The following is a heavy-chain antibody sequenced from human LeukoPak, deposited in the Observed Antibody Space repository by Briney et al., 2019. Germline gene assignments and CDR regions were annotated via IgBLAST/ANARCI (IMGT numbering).Heavy chain of an antibody. CDR3: ARASRSPLYWFDP. CDR2: MHNSGST. CDR1: GVSISSHY. V-gene: IGHV4-59*11. J-gene: IGHJ5*02. Sequence: MPSETLSLTCTVSGVSISSHYWYWIRQPPGKGLECIGDMHNSGSTSYNPALKSRGTISIDQSKKQSSLKLSSVTAADTAVNYCARASRSPLYWFDPWGQGTLVTVSS. D-gene: IGHD3-10*01.